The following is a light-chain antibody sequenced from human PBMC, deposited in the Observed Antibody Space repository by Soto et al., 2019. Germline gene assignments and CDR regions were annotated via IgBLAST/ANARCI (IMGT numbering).Light chain of an antibody. CDR2: LNS. CDR1: SSNIGAGYD. J-gene: IGLJ3*02. CDR3: QSYDNSLSGVM. V-gene: IGLV1-40*01. Sequence: QSVLTQTPSVSGAPGQMVTISCTGSSSNIGAGYDVHWYQQLPGTAPKLLIYLNSNRPSGVPDRFSGSKSGTSASLAITRLQAEDEADYYCQSYDNSLSGVMFGGGTKLTVL.